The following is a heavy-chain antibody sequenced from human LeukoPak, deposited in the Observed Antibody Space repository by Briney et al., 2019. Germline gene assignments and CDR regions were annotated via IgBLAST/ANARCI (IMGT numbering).Heavy chain of an antibody. V-gene: IGHV3-23*01. CDR3: VKRSDDAYGFFQY. CDR1: GFAFRSYS. Sequence: GGSLRLSCAASGFAFRSYSMTWVRQAPGKGLEWISTITGTGDKTYYADSVKGRFTISRDNSENTVFLQMNSLRAEDTALYYCVKRSDDAYGFFQYWGQGTLVTVSS. J-gene: IGHJ4*02. CDR2: ITGTGDKT. D-gene: IGHD3/OR15-3a*01.